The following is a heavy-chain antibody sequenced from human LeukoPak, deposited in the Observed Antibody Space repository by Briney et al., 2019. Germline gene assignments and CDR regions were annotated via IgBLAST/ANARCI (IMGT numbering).Heavy chain of an antibody. J-gene: IGHJ4*02. D-gene: IGHD1-1*01. Sequence: GGSLRLSCAASGFTFNSYSMNWVRQAPGKGLEWVSSISSSSSYIYYADSVKGRFTISRDNAKNSLYLQMNSLRAEDTAVYYCAKYNWNDGYFDYWGQGTLVTVSS. CDR1: GFTFNSYS. CDR3: AKYNWNDGYFDY. V-gene: IGHV3-21*01. CDR2: ISSSSSYI.